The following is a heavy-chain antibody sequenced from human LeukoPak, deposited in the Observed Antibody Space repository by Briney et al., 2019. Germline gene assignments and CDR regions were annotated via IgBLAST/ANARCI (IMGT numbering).Heavy chain of an antibody. D-gene: IGHD3-16*01. CDR1: GFTFSSYG. Sequence: GGSLRHSCAASGFTFSSYGMHWVRQAPGKGLEWVAVIWYDGSNKYYADSVKGRFTISRDNAKNSLYLQMNSLRAEDTALYYCARDNPFGGYWGQGTLVTVSS. CDR3: ARDNPFGGY. CDR2: IWYDGSNK. V-gene: IGHV3-33*01. J-gene: IGHJ4*02.